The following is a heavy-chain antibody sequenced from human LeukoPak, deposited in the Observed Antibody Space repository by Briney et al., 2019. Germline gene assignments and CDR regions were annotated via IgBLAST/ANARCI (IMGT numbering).Heavy chain of an antibody. D-gene: IGHD2-2*01. CDR1: GYSISSGYQ. J-gene: IGHJ5*02. CDR2: IFHSGSA. Sequence: SETLSLTCAVSGYSISSGYQWAWIRQSPGKGLEWIGSIFHSGSAHYNPSLKSRVTMSVETSNNQFSPKMYSVTAADTAVYYCARDPRWLTPDCTSTSCYENYFDPWGQGTLVTVSS. V-gene: IGHV4-38-2*02. CDR3: ARDPRWLTPDCTSTSCYENYFDP.